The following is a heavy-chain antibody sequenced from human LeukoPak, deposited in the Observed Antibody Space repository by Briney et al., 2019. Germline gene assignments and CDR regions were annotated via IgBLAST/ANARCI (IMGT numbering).Heavy chain of an antibody. V-gene: IGHV4-59*01. CDR3: ARVPDYYYYYMDV. CDR1: GGSISSYY. Sequence: PSETLSLTCIVSGGSISSYYWSWIRQPPGKGLEWIGYIYYSGSTNYNPSLKSRVTISVDTSKKQFSLKLSSVTAADTAVYYCARVPDYYYYYMDVWGKGTTVTVSS. J-gene: IGHJ6*03. CDR2: IYYSGST.